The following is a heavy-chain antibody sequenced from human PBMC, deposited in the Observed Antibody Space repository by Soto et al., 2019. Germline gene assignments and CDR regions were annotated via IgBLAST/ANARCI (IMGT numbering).Heavy chain of an antibody. V-gene: IGHV3-53*02. J-gene: IGHJ6*02. CDR3: ARDPPATRHGMDV. CDR1: GFTVSSNY. Sequence: EVQLVETGGGLIQPGGSLRLSCAASGFTVSSNYMSWVRQAPGKGLEWVSVIYSGGSTYYADSVRGRFTISRDNSKNTLYLQMKSLRDEDTAVYYGARDPPATRHGMDVWGQGTTVTVSS. CDR2: IYSGGST.